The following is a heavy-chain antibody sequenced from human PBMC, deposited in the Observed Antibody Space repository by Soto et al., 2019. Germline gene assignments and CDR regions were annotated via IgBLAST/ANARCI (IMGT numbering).Heavy chain of an antibody. CDR1: GFSFSNYA. Sequence: GGSLRLSCAASGFSFSNYAMTWVRQAPGKGLEWVSGISDSGDVTYSADSVKGRFTISRDNSKNTLYLQMNSVRAEDTAVYYCAKSPYSSSWYYFQHWGQGT. CDR2: ISDSGDVT. D-gene: IGHD6-13*01. CDR3: AKSPYSSSWYYFQH. J-gene: IGHJ1*01. V-gene: IGHV3-23*01.